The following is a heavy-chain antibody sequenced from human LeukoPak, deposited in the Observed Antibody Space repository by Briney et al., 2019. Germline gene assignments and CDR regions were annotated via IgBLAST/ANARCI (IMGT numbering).Heavy chain of an antibody. D-gene: IGHD1-26*01. V-gene: IGHV3-74*01. CDR3: VAEERDFDC. J-gene: IGHJ4*02. CDR2: IHSGGSII. CDR1: GFTFSTYW. Sequence: PGGSLRLSCVASGFTFSTYWMHWVRQAPGKGLVWVAGIHSGGSIIYYADSVRGRFTISRDNAKNTLYLQMNSLRVEDTAVYYCVAEERDFDCWGQGVLVTVSS.